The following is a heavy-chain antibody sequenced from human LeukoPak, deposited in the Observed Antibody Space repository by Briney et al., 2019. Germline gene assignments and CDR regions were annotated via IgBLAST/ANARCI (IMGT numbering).Heavy chain of an antibody. J-gene: IGHJ4*02. CDR2: IKQDGSEK. D-gene: IGHD3-3*01. CDR3: ARVQNDFWSGKADC. CDR1: GFTFSSYW. V-gene: IGHV3-7*01. Sequence: PGGSLRLSCAASGFTFSSYWMSWVRQAPGKGLEWVANIKQDGSEKYYADSVKGRFTISRDNAKNSLYLQMNSLRAEDTAVYYCARVQNDFWSGKADCWGQGTLVTVSS.